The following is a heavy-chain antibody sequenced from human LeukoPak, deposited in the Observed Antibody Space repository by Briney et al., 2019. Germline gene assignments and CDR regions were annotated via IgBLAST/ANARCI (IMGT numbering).Heavy chain of an antibody. V-gene: IGHV3-30-3*01. J-gene: IGHJ4*02. D-gene: IGHD7-27*01. Sequence: PGRSLRLSCAASGFTFSSYAMHWVRQAPGKGLEWVAVISYDGSNKYYADSVKGRFTISRDNSKNTLYLQMNSLRAEDTAVYYCASTPPSPTGEGLRGYFDYWGQGTLVTVSS. CDR2: ISYDGSNK. CDR1: GFTFSSYA. CDR3: ASTPPSPTGEGLRGYFDY.